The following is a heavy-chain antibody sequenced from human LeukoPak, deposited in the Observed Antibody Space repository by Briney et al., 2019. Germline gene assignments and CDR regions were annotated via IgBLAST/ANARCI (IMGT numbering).Heavy chain of an antibody. J-gene: IGHJ3*02. D-gene: IGHD2-15*01. CDR2: IIPIFGIA. V-gene: IGHV1-69*04. CDR3: VVVATTGDAFDI. CDR1: GGTFSSYA. Sequence: GASVKVSCKASGGTFSSYAISWVRQAPGQGLEWMGRIIPIFGIANYAQKFQGRVTITADKSTSTAYMELSSLRSEDTAVYYCVVVATTGDAFDIWGQGTMVTVSS.